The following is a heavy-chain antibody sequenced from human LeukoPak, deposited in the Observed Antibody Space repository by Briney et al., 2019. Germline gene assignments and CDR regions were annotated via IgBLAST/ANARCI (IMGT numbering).Heavy chain of an antibody. CDR1: GYTFTGYY. D-gene: IGHD7-27*01. V-gene: IGHV1-2*02. J-gene: IGHJ3*02. CDR3: ARVLGIRDAFDI. CDR2: INPNSGGT. Sequence: ASVKVSCKASGYTFTGYYMHWVRQAPGQGLEWMGWINPNSGGTNYAQKFQGRVTMTRDTSISTAYMELSSVTAADTAVYYCARVLGIRDAFDIWGQGTMVTVSS.